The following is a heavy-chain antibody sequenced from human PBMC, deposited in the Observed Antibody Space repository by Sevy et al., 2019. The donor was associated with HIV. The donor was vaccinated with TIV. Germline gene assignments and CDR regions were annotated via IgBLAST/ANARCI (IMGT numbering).Heavy chain of an antibody. CDR1: GFTFDDYG. CDR3: AKDGPVGGYGMDV. CDR2: ISWNSGSI. D-gene: IGHD3-16*01. V-gene: IGHV3-9*01. J-gene: IGHJ6*02. Sequence: GGSLRLSCAASGFTFDDYGMHWVRQAPGKGLEWVSGISWNSGSIGYADSVKGRFTISRDNAKNSLYLQMNSLRAEDTALYYCAKDGPVGGYGMDVWGQGTTVTVS.